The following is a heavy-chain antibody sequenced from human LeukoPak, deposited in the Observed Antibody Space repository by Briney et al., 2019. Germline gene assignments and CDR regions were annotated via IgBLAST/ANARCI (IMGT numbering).Heavy chain of an antibody. D-gene: IGHD1-26*01. J-gene: IGHJ6*02. CDR1: GFTFSSFG. V-gene: IGHV3-21*01. CDR3: VRYRDYSYGMDV. Sequence: GGSLRLSCAASGFTFSSFGMNWVRQAPGKGLEWVSSISGSTTYIYYANSVKGRFTISRDNPKNSLYLQMNSLRAEDTALYYCVRYRDYSYGMDVWGPGTTVTVSS. CDR2: ISGSTTYI.